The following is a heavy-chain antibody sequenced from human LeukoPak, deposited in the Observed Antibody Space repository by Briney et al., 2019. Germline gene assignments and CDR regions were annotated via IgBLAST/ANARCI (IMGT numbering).Heavy chain of an antibody. D-gene: IGHD6-19*01. Sequence: SETLSLTCTVSGGSISSYYWSWIRQPPGKGLEWIGYIYYSGSTNYNPSLKSRVTISVDTSKNQFSLKLSSVTAADTAVYYCARVRYSSGGWVEAFDIWGQGTMVTVSS. CDR2: IYYSGST. V-gene: IGHV4-59*01. CDR1: GGSISSYY. CDR3: ARVRYSSGGWVEAFDI. J-gene: IGHJ3*02.